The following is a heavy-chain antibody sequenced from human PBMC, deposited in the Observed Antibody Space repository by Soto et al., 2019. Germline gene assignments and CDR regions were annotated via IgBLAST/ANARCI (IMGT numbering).Heavy chain of an antibody. Sequence: SETLSLTCTVSGGSTSSHYWSWIRQPPGKGLEWIGYIYDSGSTNYNPSLKSRVTISLVTSKNQFSLKLSSVTAADTAVYYCARAAEQWLVPRVTFFDYWGQGTLVTVSS. CDR3: ARAAEQWLVPRVTFFDY. CDR1: GGSTSSHY. J-gene: IGHJ4*02. D-gene: IGHD6-19*01. CDR2: IYDSGST. V-gene: IGHV4-59*11.